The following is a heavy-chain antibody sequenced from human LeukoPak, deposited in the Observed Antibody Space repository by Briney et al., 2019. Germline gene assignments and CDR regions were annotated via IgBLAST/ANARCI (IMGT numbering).Heavy chain of an antibody. D-gene: IGHD1-26*01. CDR2: IHPGDSDT. Sequence: GESLKISCKASGCSFTNYWIGWVRQMPGKGLEWMGVIHPGDSDTKYSPSFEGQVTISADRSINTAYLQWSSLKASDTAKYFCARQYSGSYYRPYYFDSWGQGTLVTVSS. CDR1: GCSFTNYW. V-gene: IGHV5-51*01. CDR3: ARQYSGSYYRPYYFDS. J-gene: IGHJ4*02.